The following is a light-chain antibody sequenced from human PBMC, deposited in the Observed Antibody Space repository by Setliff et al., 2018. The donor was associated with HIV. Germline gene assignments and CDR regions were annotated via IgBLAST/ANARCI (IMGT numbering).Light chain of an antibody. CDR1: SSDLGSYNL. J-gene: IGLJ1*01. CDR3: SSYTTTTIYG. CDR2: EVS. Sequence: QSALAQPASVSGSPGQSITISCNGTSSDLGSYNLVSWYQEPPGKVPKLMIYEVSNRPSGVSNRFSGSKSGDTASLTISGLQAEDEADYYCSSYTTTTIYGFGTGTRSPS. V-gene: IGLV2-14*02.